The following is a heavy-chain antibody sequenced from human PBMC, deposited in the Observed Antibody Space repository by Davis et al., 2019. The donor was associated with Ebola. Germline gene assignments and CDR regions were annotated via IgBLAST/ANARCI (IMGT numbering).Heavy chain of an antibody. V-gene: IGHV1-69*08. CDR2: IIPILGTT. CDR1: GGTFSSYN. CDR3: ARGGAGSSSWYFFDF. J-gene: IGHJ4*02. Sequence: AASVKVSCKASGGTFSSYNINWVRQAPGQGLEWMGRIIPILGTTDYAQKFQGRVTITADKSTGTAYMDLNSLRSEDTAVYYCARGGAGSSSWYFFDFWGQGTLVTVSS. D-gene: IGHD6-13*01.